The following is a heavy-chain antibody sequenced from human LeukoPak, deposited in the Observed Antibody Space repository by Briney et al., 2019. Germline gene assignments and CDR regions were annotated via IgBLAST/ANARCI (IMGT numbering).Heavy chain of an antibody. D-gene: IGHD3-9*01. J-gene: IGHJ4*02. V-gene: IGHV4-59*01. CDR1: GGSISSYY. Sequence: SETLSLTCTVSGGSISSYYWSWIRQPPGKGLEWIGYIYYSGSTNYNPSLKSRVTISVDTSKNQFSLKLSSVTAADTAVYYCAGGLRYFDPTDYWGQGTLVTVSS. CDR3: AGGLRYFDPTDY. CDR2: IYYSGST.